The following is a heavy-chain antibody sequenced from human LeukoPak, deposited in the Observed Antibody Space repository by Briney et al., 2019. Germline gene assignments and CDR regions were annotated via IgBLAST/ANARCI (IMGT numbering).Heavy chain of an antibody. CDR1: GFTFSSYA. V-gene: IGHV3-23*01. CDR3: AKDRGFGVVIIIDP. J-gene: IGHJ5*02. D-gene: IGHD3-3*01. CDR2: ISGSGGST. Sequence: GGSLRLSCAASGFTFSSYAMSRVRQVPGKGLEWVSAISGSGGSTYYADSVKGRFTISRDNSKNTLYLQMNSLRAEDTAVYYCAKDRGFGVVIIIDPWGQGTLVTVSS.